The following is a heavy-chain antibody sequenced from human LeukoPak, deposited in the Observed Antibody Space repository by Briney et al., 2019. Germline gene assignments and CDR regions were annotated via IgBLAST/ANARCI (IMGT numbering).Heavy chain of an antibody. V-gene: IGHV3-74*01. CDR2: INSAGSST. CDR3: AELGITMIGGV. J-gene: IGHJ6*04. D-gene: IGHD3-10*02. Sequence: GGSLRLSCAASGFTLSSYWMHWVRQAPGKGLVWVSRINSAGSSTTYADSVKGRFTISRDNAKNTLYLQMNSLRAEDTAVYYCAELGITMIGGVWGKGTTVTISS. CDR1: GFTLSSYW.